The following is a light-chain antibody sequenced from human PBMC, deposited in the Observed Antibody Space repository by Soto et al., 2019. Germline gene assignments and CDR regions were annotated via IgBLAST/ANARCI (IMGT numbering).Light chain of an antibody. CDR1: QGINNY. CDR2: AAS. J-gene: IGKJ4*01. Sequence: DIQLAQSPSSLSASVGDRVTITCRARQGINNYLNWYQQKPGKAPKLLVYAASTLQDGVPSRFSGSGSGTDFTLTISRLQPXDFAXXYXXXXYSSWLTFGGGTKVEI. V-gene: IGKV1-39*01. CDR3: XXXYSSWLT.